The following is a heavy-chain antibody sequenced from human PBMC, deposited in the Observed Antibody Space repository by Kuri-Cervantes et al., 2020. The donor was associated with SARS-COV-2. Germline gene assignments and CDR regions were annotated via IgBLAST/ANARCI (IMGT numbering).Heavy chain of an antibody. Sequence: GESLKISCAVSGFAFSNYGMNWVRQAPGKGLEWVSVISASGGMTYYADSVKGRFTISRDNSKNTLYLQMNSLEPEDTAVYYCAREEGGELGEAFDYWGQGALVTVSS. CDR3: AREEGGELGEAFDY. D-gene: IGHD7-27*01. V-gene: IGHV3-23*01. J-gene: IGHJ4*02. CDR2: ISASGGMT. CDR1: GFAFSNYG.